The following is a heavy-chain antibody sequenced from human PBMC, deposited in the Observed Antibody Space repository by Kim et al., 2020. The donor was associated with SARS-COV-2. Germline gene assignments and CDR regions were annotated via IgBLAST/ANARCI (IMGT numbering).Heavy chain of an antibody. CDR1: GYSFPTYW. D-gene: IGHD3-10*01. Sequence: GESLKISCKGSGYSFPTYWIAWVRQMPGKGLEWMGIIYPGDSDTRYSPSFQGQVTISADKSISTAYLQWSSLKASDTAMYYCARARFGEFDAFDIWGQGTMVTVSS. V-gene: IGHV5-51*01. J-gene: IGHJ3*02. CDR3: ARARFGEFDAFDI. CDR2: IYPGDSDT.